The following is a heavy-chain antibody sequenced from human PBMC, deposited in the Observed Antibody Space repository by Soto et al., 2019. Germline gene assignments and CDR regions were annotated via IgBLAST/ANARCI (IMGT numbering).Heavy chain of an antibody. V-gene: IGHV5-51*01. CDR3: ARRSKIAVAGAFDY. Sequence: EVQLVQSGAEVKKPGESLKISCQGSGYSFSNYWIHWVRQMPGKGLEWMGTIYPDDSDARYSPSFRGQVTLSADKSSSTAFLQWNTLKASDSAIYYCARRSKIAVAGAFDYWGQGTLLTVSS. CDR2: IYPDDSDA. J-gene: IGHJ4*02. D-gene: IGHD6-19*01. CDR1: GYSFSNYW.